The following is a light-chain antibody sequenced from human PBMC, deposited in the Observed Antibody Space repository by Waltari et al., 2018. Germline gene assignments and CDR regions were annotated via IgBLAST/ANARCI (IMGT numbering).Light chain of an antibody. CDR3: QKYGSAPFT. CDR2: EAS. Sequence: TQSPSSLSASVGDRVTITCRASQGMSNYLAWYQQKPGKVPKRLIYEASTLQSGVPSRFSGSGSGTEFTLTISSLQPEDVATYYCQKYGSAPFTFGPGTKVNIK. J-gene: IGKJ3*01. V-gene: IGKV1-27*01. CDR1: QGMSNY.